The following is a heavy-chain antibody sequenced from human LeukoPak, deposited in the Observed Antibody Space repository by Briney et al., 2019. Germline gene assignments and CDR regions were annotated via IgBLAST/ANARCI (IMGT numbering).Heavy chain of an antibody. CDR1: GGTFSSYA. CDR2: IIPIFGTA. V-gene: IGHV1-69*05. Sequence: ASVKVSCKASGGTFSSYAISWVRQAPGQGLEWMGGIIPIFGTANYAQKFQGRVTITTDESTSTAYMELSSLRSEDTAVYYCARACEASGYDLEYYYYYMDVWGKGTTVTVSS. CDR3: ARACEASGYDLEYYYYYMDV. D-gene: IGHD5-12*01. J-gene: IGHJ6*03.